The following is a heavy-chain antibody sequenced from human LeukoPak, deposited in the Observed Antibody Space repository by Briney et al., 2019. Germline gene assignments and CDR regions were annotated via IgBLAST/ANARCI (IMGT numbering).Heavy chain of an antibody. CDR3: AREPYYYYGMDV. Sequence: GGSLRLSCAASGFTVSSNYMSWVRQAPGKGLEWVSVIYSGGSTYYADSVKGRFTISGDNSKNTLYLQMNSLRAEETAVYYCAREPYYYYGMDVWGQGTTVTVSS. V-gene: IGHV3-66*01. J-gene: IGHJ6*02. CDR2: IYSGGST. CDR1: GFTVSSNY.